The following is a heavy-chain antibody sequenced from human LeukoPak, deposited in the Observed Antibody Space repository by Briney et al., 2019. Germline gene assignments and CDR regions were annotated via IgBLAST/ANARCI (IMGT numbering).Heavy chain of an antibody. CDR3: AREGTGSGDSFNI. D-gene: IGHD1-26*01. J-gene: IGHJ3*02. Sequence: GGSLRLSCAASGFTFSSYEMNWVRQAPGKGLECVSYISSSGSTIYYADSVKGRFTISRDNAKNSLYLQMNSLRAEDTAVYYCAREGTGSGDSFNIWGQRTMVTVSS. V-gene: IGHV3-48*03. CDR2: ISSSGSTI. CDR1: GFTFSSYE.